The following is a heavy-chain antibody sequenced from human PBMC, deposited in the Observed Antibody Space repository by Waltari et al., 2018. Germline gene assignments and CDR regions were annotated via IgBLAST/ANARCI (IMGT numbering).Heavy chain of an antibody. CDR2: VHRSGGT. Sequence: QLQLQESGPGLVKPSGTLSLTCVVSGDSMSGNSWRSWVRQSPDKGLEWIGQVHRSGGTNYNPSFASRVIVSLDTSMNQLSLRILSATAADTAVYYCARDLGRGLFLDSWGQGTLVTVSP. CDR1: GDSMSGNSW. CDR3: ARDLGRGLFLDS. V-gene: IGHV4-4*02. J-gene: IGHJ4*02. D-gene: IGHD2-15*01.